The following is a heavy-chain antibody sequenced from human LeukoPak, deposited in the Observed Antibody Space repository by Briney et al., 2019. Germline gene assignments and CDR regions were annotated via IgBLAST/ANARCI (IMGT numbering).Heavy chain of an antibody. CDR3: ARDRGAIAARSAFDI. J-gene: IGHJ3*02. D-gene: IGHD6-13*01. Sequence: GRSLRLSCAASGFTFSSYAMHWVRQAPGKGLEWVAVISYDGSNKYYADSVKGRFTISRDNSKNTLYLQMNSLRAEDTAVYYCARDRGAIAARSAFDIWGQGTMVTVSS. CDR1: GFTFSSYA. CDR2: ISYDGSNK. V-gene: IGHV3-30-3*01.